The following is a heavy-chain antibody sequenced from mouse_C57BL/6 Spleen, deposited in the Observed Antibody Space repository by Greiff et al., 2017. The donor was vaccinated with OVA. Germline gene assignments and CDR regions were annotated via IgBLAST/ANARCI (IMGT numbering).Heavy chain of an antibody. CDR1: GYSITSGYD. J-gene: IGHJ2*01. CDR2: ISYSGST. D-gene: IGHD1-1*02. Sequence: VQLKQSGPGMVKPSQSLSLTCTVTGYSITSGYDWHWIRHFPGNKLEWMGYISYSGSTNYNPSLKSRISITHDTSKNHFFLKLNSVTTEDTATYYCARGGIWYYFDYWGQGTTLTVSS. CDR3: ARGGIWYYFDY. V-gene: IGHV3-1*01.